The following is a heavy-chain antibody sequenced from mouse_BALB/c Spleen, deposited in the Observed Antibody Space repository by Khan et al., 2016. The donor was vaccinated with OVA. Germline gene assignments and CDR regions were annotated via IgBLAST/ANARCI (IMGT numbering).Heavy chain of an antibody. D-gene: IGHD1-1*01. CDR1: GYTFTDYI. J-gene: IGHJ2*01. V-gene: IGHV1-77*01. CDR3: ARSRYGSLGY. Sequence: QVQLQQSGPVLVKPGASVKMSCKASGYTFTDYIINWVRQRTGQGLEWIGQIYPGSGSTYYNEKFKGKATLTADKSSNTAYMQHRSLTSEDSAVSFCARSRYGSLGYWDQGTTHTVSS. CDR2: IYPGSGST.